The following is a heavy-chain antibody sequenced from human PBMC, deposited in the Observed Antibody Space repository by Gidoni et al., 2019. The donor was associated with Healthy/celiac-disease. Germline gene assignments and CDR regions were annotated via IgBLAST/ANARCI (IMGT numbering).Heavy chain of an antibody. CDR2: IYPGDSDT. CDR3: ARHRPSIAAPNDAFDI. V-gene: IGHV5-51*01. D-gene: IGHD6-6*01. J-gene: IGHJ3*02. CDR1: GYSFTSYW. Sequence: EVQLVQSGAEVKKHGESLKISCKGSGYSFTSYWIGWVRQMPGKGLEWMGIIYPGDSDTRYSPYFQGQVTISADKSISTAYLQWSSLNASDTAMYYCARHRPSIAAPNDAFDIWGQGTMVTVSS.